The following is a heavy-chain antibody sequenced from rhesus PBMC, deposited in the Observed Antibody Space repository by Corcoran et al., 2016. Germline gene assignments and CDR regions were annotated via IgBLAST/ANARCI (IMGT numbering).Heavy chain of an antibody. CDR1: GFSLIPRGMG. Sequence: QVTLKESGPALVQPTQPLTLPSTFSGFSLIPRGMGVGGIRQPPGKALEWLASIYWDDDKYYSTSLKSRLTSSKDTSKNQVVLTMTNMDPVDTATYYCARGVGYWGQGVLVTVSS. V-gene: IGHV2S1*01. CDR2: IYWDDDK. CDR3: ARGVGY. J-gene: IGHJ4*01.